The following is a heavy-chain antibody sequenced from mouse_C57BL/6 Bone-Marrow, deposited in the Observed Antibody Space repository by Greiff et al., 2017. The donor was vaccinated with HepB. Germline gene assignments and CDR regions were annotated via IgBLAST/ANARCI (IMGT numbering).Heavy chain of an antibody. V-gene: IGHV14-4*01. J-gene: IGHJ2*01. CDR2: IDPENGDT. CDR3: TLFTYFDY. CDR1: GFNIKDDY. Sequence: VHVKQSGAELVRPGASVKLSCTASGFNIKDDYMHWVKQRPEQGLEWIGWIDPENGDTEYASKFQGKATITADTSSNTAYLQLSSLTSEDTAVYYCTLFTYFDYWGQGTTLTVSS.